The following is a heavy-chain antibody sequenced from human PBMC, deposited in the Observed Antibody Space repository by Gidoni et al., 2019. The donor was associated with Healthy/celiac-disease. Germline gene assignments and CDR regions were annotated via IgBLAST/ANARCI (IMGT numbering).Heavy chain of an antibody. Sequence: QVQLVQSGAEVKKPGASVKVSCKASGYTFTGYYMHWVRQAPGQGLEWMGWINPNSGGTNYAQKFQGRVTMTRDTSISTAYMELSRLRSDDTAVYYCARDSPNYYDSSGYQNWFDPWGQGTLVTVSS. CDR2: INPNSGGT. CDR1: GYTFTGYY. CDR3: ARDSPNYYDSSGYQNWFDP. J-gene: IGHJ5*02. V-gene: IGHV1-2*02. D-gene: IGHD3-22*01.